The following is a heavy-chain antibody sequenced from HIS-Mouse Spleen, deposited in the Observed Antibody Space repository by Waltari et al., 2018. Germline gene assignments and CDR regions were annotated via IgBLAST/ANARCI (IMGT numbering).Heavy chain of an antibody. CDR2: IYYSGST. V-gene: IGHV4-59*01. CDR3: ARVYCGGFDY. Sequence: VQLQESGPGLVKPSETLSLTCTVSGGSISSYYWSWIRQPPGKGLEWIGYIYYSGSTNYNPSLKSRVTISVDTSKNQFSLKLSSVTAADTAVYYCARVYCGGFDYWGQGTLVTVSS. D-gene: IGHD2-21*01. CDR1: GGSISSYY. J-gene: IGHJ4*02.